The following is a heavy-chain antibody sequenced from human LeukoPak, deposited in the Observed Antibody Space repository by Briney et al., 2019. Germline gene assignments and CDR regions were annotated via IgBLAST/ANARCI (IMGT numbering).Heavy chain of an antibody. CDR1: GFTFNTYT. CDR2: ITASSTAI. Sequence: PGGSLRLSCAASGFTFNTYTMNWVRQAPGKGLEWVSSITASSTAIYSADSVKGRFTISRDNAKNPLYLQMNSLRAEDTAVYYCAELGITMIGGVWGKGTTVTISS. CDR3: AELGITMIGGV. J-gene: IGHJ6*04. D-gene: IGHD3-10*02. V-gene: IGHV3-21*01.